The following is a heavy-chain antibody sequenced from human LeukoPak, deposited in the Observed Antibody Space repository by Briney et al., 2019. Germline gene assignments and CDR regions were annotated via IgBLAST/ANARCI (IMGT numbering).Heavy chain of an antibody. CDR3: ARSLYDYIWGSYRPRGAFDI. J-gene: IGHJ3*02. V-gene: IGHV4-59*01. CDR2: IYYSGST. Sequence: SETLSLTCTVSGGSISSYYWGWIRQPPGKGLEWIGYIYYSGSTNYNPSLKSRVTISVDTSKNQFSLKLSSVTAADTAVYYCARSLYDYIWGSYRPRGAFDIWGQGTMVTVSS. CDR1: GGSISSYY. D-gene: IGHD3-16*02.